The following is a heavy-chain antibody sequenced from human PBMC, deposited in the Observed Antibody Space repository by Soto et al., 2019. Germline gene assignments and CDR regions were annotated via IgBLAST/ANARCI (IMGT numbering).Heavy chain of an antibody. V-gene: IGHV3-23*01. CDR2: ISGSGGST. CDR3: VKERRGHSYADS. J-gene: IGHJ4*02. Sequence: EVQLLESGGGLVQPGGSLRLSCVASGFIFSNYAISWLRQGPGKGLEWVSAISGSGGSTYYADSVKGRFTISRDNSKNTLYLQMNSLRVEDSAVYYCVKERRGHSYADSWGQGTLVTVSS. CDR1: GFIFSNYA. D-gene: IGHD3-16*01.